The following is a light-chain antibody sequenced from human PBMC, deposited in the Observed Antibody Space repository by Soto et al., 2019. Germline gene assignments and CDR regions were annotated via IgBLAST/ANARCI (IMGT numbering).Light chain of an antibody. CDR2: EAS. CDR3: HQRYSWPHT. V-gene: IGKV3-11*01. Sequence: ELVLTQSPATLSLSPGERATLSCRASQSVSTSLGWYQEKPGQPPRLLISEASNRATGIPARFSGSGSGTDFTLTISSLEPEDFAVYFCHQRYSWPHTFGQGTKLEI. CDR1: QSVSTS. J-gene: IGKJ2*01.